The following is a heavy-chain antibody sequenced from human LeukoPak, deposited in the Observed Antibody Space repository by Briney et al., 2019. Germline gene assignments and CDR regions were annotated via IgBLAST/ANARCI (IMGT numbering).Heavy chain of an antibody. CDR1: GYTFTSYD. D-gene: IGHD2-15*01. CDR2: MNPNSGNT. V-gene: IGHV1-8*01. CDR3: ATGVAVVASTDS. J-gene: IGHJ5*01. Sequence: ASVNVSCKASGYTFTSYDINWVRRAPGQGLEWMGWMNPNSGNTGYAQKFQGRVTMTRNTAMSTAYMELSSLRFEDTAVYYCATGVAVVASTDSWGQGTLVTVSS.